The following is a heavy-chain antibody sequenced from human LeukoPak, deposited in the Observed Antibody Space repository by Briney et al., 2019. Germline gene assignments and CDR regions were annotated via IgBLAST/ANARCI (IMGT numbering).Heavy chain of an antibody. Sequence: ASVKVSCKASGYTFTSYGISWVRQAPGQGLEWMGWISAYNGNTNYAQKLQGRVTMTRNTSISTAYMELSSLRSEDTAVYYCARVSPSSTWGQGTLVTVSS. CDR3: ARVSPSST. CDR2: ISAYNGNT. V-gene: IGHV1-18*01. J-gene: IGHJ1*01. CDR1: GYTFTSYG.